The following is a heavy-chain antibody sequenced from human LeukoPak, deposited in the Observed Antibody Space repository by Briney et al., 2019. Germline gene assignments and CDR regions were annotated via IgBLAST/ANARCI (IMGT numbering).Heavy chain of an antibody. J-gene: IGHJ3*02. D-gene: IGHD1-26*01. Sequence: SQTLSLTCTVSGGSISSYYWSWIRQPPGKGLEWIGYIYYSGSTNYNPSLKSRVTISVDTSKNQFSLKLSSVTAADTAVYYCARAHVWVGARFDDAFDIWGQGTMVTVSS. CDR3: ARAHVWVGARFDDAFDI. CDR2: IYYSGST. V-gene: IGHV4-59*01. CDR1: GGSISSYY.